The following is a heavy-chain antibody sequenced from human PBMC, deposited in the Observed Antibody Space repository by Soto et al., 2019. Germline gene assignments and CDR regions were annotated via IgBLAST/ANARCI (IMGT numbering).Heavy chain of an antibody. CDR3: ARGVDAGVDY. Sequence: ASVKVSCKXSGYTFSSYHINWVRQAPGQGPEWMGWMSPNSGDTGYAQNFQARVTMTRDTSTSTAYMELSSLTSADTAMYYCARGVDAGVDYWGQGTLVTVSS. D-gene: IGHD1-26*01. J-gene: IGHJ4*02. CDR1: GYTFSSYH. CDR2: MSPNSGDT. V-gene: IGHV1-8*01.